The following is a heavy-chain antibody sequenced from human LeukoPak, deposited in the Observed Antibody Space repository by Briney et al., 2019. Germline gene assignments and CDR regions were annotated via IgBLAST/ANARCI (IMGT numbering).Heavy chain of an antibody. J-gene: IGHJ4*02. CDR1: GFTFSDYY. CDR2: ISSSGSTI. D-gene: IGHD3-22*01. Sequence: GGSLRLSCAASGFTFSDYYMSWIRQAPGKGLEWVSYISSSGSTIYYADSVKGRFTISRDNAKNSLYLQMSSLRSEDTAVYYCARDQRVNYYDSSGPSYWGQGTLVTVSS. CDR3: ARDQRVNYYDSSGPSY. V-gene: IGHV3-11*01.